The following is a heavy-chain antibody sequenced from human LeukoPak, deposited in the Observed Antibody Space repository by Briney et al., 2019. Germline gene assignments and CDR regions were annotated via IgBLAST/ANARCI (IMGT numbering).Heavy chain of an antibody. CDR3: AKAAAAVDYYYYGMDV. V-gene: IGHV5-51*01. J-gene: IGHJ6*02. Sequence: GESLKISCKGSGYRFTSDWIGWVRQMPGKGLEWMGIIYPGDSDTRYSPSFQGQVTISADKSISTAYLQWSSLKASDTAMYYCAKAAAAVDYYYYGMDVWGQGTTVTVSS. CDR2: IYPGDSDT. D-gene: IGHD6-13*01. CDR1: GYRFTSDW.